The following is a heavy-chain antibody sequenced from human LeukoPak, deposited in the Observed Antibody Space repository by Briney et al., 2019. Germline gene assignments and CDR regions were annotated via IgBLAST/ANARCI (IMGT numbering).Heavy chain of an antibody. CDR1: GFTFDDYA. CDR3: AKDEQGYSYGNDAFDI. V-gene: IGHV3-9*01. D-gene: IGHD5-18*01. Sequence: GGSLRLSCAASGFTFDDYAMHWVRQAPGKGLXXXXXXSWNSGSIGYADSVKGRFTISRDNAKNSLYLQMNSLRAEDTALYYCAKDEQGYSYGNDAFDIWGQGTMVTVSS. CDR2: XSWNSGSI. J-gene: IGHJ3*02.